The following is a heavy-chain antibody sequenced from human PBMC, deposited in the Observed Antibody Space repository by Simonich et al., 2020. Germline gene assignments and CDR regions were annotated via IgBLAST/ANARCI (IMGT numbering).Heavy chain of an antibody. J-gene: IGHJ4*02. Sequence: EVQLLESGGGLVQPGGSLRLSCAASGFTFSSYAMSWVRQAPGKGWRWVSAISGSGGSTYYADAVKGRFTISRDNSKNTLYLQMNSLRAEDTAVYYCAKRSGVSITGTFDYWGQGTLVTVSS. CDR1: GFTFSSYA. CDR3: AKRSGVSITGTFDY. D-gene: IGHD1-7*01. CDR2: ISGSGGST. V-gene: IGHV3-23*01.